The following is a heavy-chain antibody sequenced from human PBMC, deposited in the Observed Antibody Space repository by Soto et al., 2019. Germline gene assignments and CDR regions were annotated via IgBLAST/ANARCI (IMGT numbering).Heavy chain of an antibody. CDR2: ISSDGGDK. J-gene: IGHJ4*02. Sequence: QVQLVESGGGVVQPGRSLRLSWVASGFTFRNYAMHWVRQAPGKGLEWVTVISSDGGDKYHADSVKGRFTISRDNSKNTLYLQMNSLRPDDTAVYYCARGHDLGAAGYYFDYWGQGTLVTVSS. CDR3: ARGHDLGAAGYYFDY. V-gene: IGHV3-30-3*01. D-gene: IGHD6-13*01. CDR1: GFTFRNYA.